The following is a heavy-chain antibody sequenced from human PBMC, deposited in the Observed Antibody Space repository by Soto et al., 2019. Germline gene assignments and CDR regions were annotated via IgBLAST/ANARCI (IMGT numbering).Heavy chain of an antibody. V-gene: IGHV5-10-1*01. CDR2: IDPSDSYT. J-gene: IGHJ6*02. CDR3: ARLPEGGTIFGVVIMGIQGMDV. CDR1: GYSFTSYW. Sequence: PGESLKISCKGSGYSFTSYWISWVRQMPGKGLEWMGRIDPSDSYTNYSPSFQGHVTISADKSISTAYLQWSSLKASDTAMYYCARLPEGGTIFGVVIMGIQGMDVWGQGTTATVS. D-gene: IGHD3-3*01.